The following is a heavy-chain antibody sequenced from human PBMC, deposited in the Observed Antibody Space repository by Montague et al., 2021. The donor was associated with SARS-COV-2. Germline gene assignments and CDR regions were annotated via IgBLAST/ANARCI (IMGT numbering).Heavy chain of an antibody. CDR3: ATGSVVPASLYYYGMDV. V-gene: IGHV4-31*03. CDR1: GGSISSGGYY. CDR2: IYYSGST. J-gene: IGHJ6*02. D-gene: IGHD2-2*01. Sequence: LSLTCTVSGGSISSGGYYWSWIRQHPGKGLEWIGYIYYSGSTYYNPSLKSRVTISVDTSKNQFSLKLSSVTAADTAVYYCATGSVVPASLYYYGMDVWGQGTTVTVSS.